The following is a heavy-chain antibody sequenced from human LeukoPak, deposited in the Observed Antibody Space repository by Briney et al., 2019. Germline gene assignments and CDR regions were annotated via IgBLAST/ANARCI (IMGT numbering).Heavy chain of an antibody. V-gene: IGHV4-39*01. J-gene: IGHJ4*02. D-gene: IGHD1-26*01. CDR3: ARQLEWELLRGEEFDY. CDR2: IYYSGST. Sequence: PSETLSLTCTVSGGSISSSSYYWGWIRQPPGKGLEWIGSIYYSGSTYYNPSLKSRVTISVDTSKNQFSLKLSSVTAVDTAVYYCARQLEWELLRGEEFDYWGQGTLVTVSS. CDR1: GGSISSSSYY.